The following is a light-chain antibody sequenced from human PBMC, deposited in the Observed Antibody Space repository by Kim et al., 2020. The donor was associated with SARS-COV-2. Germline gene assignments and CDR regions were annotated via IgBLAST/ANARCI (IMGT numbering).Light chain of an antibody. Sequence: DIVMTQSPDSLAVSLGERATINCKSSQSLLYSSNNKNKLAWYQQKPGQPPNLLICWASTRESGVPDRFSGSGSGTDFTLTISSLQAEDVAVYYCQQYYSTPYILGQGTKRDI. CDR3: QQYYSTPYI. CDR1: QSLLYSSNNKNK. V-gene: IGKV4-1*01. J-gene: IGKJ2*01. CDR2: WAS.